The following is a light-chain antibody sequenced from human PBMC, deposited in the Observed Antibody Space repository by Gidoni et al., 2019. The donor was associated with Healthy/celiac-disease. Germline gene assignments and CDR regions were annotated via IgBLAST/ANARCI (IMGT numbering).Light chain of an antibody. J-gene: IGKJ3*01. Sequence: IQMTQSPSTLSASVGDRVTITCRASQSISSWLAWYQQKPGKAPKLLIYDASSLESGVPSRFSGSGSGTEFTLTISSLQPDDFATYYCQQYNSYSLVTFGPXTKVDIK. CDR3: QQYNSYSLVT. CDR2: DAS. V-gene: IGKV1-5*01. CDR1: QSISSW.